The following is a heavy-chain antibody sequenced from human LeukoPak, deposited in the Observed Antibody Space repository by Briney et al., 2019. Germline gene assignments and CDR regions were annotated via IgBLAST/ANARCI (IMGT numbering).Heavy chain of an antibody. CDR2: IRTNGAGT. CDR1: GFTFSSYN. Sequence: GGSLRLSCAASGFTFSSYNMNWVRRAPGQGLEWVSTIRTNGAGTHYADSVRGRFTISRDDSKNTLYLQMDSLRAEDTAVYYCARDDYGGSGPLFDYWGQGTLVTVSS. CDR3: ARDDYGGSGPLFDY. J-gene: IGHJ4*02. D-gene: IGHD4-23*01. V-gene: IGHV3-23*01.